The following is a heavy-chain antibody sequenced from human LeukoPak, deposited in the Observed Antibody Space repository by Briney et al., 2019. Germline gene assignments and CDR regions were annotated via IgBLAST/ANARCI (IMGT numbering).Heavy chain of an antibody. CDR2: VNLQGST. Sequence: SETLSLTRGVSGGSITNTNYWTWVRQPPGKGLEWIGEVNLQGSTNYNPSLMGRVAISVDTSENHISLQLTSVTAADTAVYYCAREGGPYRPLDYSGQGTLVTVSS. CDR3: AREGGPYRPLDY. V-gene: IGHV4-4*02. CDR1: GGSITNTNY. J-gene: IGHJ4*02.